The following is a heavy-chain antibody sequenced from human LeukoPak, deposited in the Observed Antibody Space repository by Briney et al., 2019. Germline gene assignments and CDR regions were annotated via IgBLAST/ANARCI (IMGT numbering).Heavy chain of an antibody. CDR3: ARVVGYCSSTSCYKPYYFDY. J-gene: IGHJ4*02. D-gene: IGHD2-2*02. CDR2: MNPNSGNT. V-gene: IGHV1-8*03. CDR1: GYTFTSYD. Sequence: ASVKVSCKASGYTFTSYDINWVRQATGQGLEWMGWMNPNSGNTGYAQKFQGRVTITRNTSISTAYMELSSLRSEDTAVYYCARVVGYCSSTSCYKPYYFDYWGQGTLVTVSS.